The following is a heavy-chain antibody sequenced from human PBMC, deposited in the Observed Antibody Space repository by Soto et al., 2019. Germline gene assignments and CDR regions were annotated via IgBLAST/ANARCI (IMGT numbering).Heavy chain of an antibody. CDR2: IIPMFGTA. Sequence: QVQLVQSGAEVKKPGSSVKVSCKASGGTFSRYAISWVRQAPGQGLEWMGGIIPMFGTANYAQKFQGRVTITADESTSTAYMGLSSLTSEDTAVYYCALVVGLYCGGDCSMHYFDYWGQGTLVTVSS. D-gene: IGHD2-21*02. V-gene: IGHV1-69*01. CDR1: GGTFSRYA. J-gene: IGHJ4*02. CDR3: ALVVGLYCGGDCSMHYFDY.